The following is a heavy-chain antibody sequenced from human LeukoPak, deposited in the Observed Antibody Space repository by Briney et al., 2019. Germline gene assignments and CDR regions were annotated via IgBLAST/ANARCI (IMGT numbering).Heavy chain of an antibody. J-gene: IGHJ3*02. CDR3: ARPPTAGYSGGWYQDAFDI. CDR2: ISSSSSYI. D-gene: IGHD6-19*01. V-gene: IGHV3-21*01. Sequence: GGSLRLSCAASGFTFSSYSMNWVRQAPGKGLEWVSSISSSSSYIYYADSVKGRFTISRDNAKNSLYLQMNSLRAEDTAVYYCARPPTAGYSGGWYQDAFDIWGQGTMVTVSS. CDR1: GFTFSSYS.